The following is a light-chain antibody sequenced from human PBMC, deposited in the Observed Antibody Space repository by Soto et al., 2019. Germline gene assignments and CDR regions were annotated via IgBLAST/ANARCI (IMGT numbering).Light chain of an antibody. J-gene: IGKJ5*01. V-gene: IGKV1-39*01. CDR1: QSISSY. CDR2: AAS. Sequence: DIQMTQSPSSLSASVGDRVTITCRASQSISSYLNWYQQKPGKAPKLLIYAASSLQSGVPSRFSGNGSGTDFTLTISSLQPEDFSTYYCQQSYSTPSITFGQGTRLEIK. CDR3: QQSYSTPSIT.